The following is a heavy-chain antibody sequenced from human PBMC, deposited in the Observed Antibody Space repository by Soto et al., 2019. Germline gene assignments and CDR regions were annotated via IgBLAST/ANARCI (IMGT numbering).Heavy chain of an antibody. CDR3: ARHIVVVPAAPNYYYYYYMDV. Sequence: GGSLRLSCAASGFTFSSYAMSWVRQAPGKGLEWVSAISGSGGSTYYADSVKGRFTISRDNSKNTLYLQMNSLRAEDTAVYYCARHIVVVPAAPNYYYYYYMDVWGKGTTVTVSS. CDR2: ISGSGGST. D-gene: IGHD2-2*01. J-gene: IGHJ6*03. CDR1: GFTFSSYA. V-gene: IGHV3-23*01.